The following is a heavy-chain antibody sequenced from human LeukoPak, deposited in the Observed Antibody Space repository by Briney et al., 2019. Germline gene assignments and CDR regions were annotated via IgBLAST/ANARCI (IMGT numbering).Heavy chain of an antibody. CDR2: IVVGSGNT. CDR1: GFTFTSSA. D-gene: IGHD3-22*01. Sequence: GTSVKVSCKASGFTFTSSAVQWVRQARGQRLEWIGWIVVGSGNTNYAQKFQERVTITRDMSTSTAYMELSSLRSEDTAVYYCARDGGQRYDSSGYYYGWGQGTLVTVSS. V-gene: IGHV1-58*01. CDR3: ARDGGQRYDSSGYYYG. J-gene: IGHJ4*02.